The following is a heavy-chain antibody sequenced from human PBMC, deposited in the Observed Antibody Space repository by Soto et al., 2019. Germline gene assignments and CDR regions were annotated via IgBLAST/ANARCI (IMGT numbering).Heavy chain of an antibody. CDR3: ATLPPRIVVVMTDLPT. V-gene: IGHV4-4*02. CDR2: IYHTGTT. J-gene: IGHJ4*02. CDR1: GASISSTYW. Sequence: PSETLSLTCFVSGASISSTYWWSWVRQTPGKRLEWIGQIYHTGTTSYNPSLKNRVTISLDKSNNQFSLRLTSMAAADTAVYYCATLPPRIVVVMTDLPTWGQGTLGTVS. D-gene: IGHD2-15*01.